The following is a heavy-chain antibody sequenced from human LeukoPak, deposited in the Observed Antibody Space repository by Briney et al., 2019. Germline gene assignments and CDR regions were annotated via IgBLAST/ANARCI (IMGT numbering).Heavy chain of an antibody. Sequence: PGGSLRLSCAASGFTFSSYWMHWVRQVPGKGVVWVSYINSDGSSTSYADSVKGRFTISRDNAKNTLYLQMNSLRAEDTAVYYCARDHRGSGSRYYYYYMDVWGKGTTVTISS. D-gene: IGHD3-10*01. J-gene: IGHJ6*03. V-gene: IGHV3-74*01. CDR3: ARDHRGSGSRYYYYYMDV. CDR2: INSDGSST. CDR1: GFTFSSYW.